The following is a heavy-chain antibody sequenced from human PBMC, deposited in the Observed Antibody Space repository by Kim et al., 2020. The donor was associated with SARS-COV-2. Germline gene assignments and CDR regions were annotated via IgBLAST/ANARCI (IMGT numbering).Heavy chain of an antibody. V-gene: IGHV4-31*03. Sequence: SETLSLTCTVSGGSISSGGYYWSWIRQHPGKGLEWIGYIYYSGSTYYNPSLKSRVTISVDTSKNQFSLKLSSVTAADTAVYYCARNTGGHSSSWRDVTPPHWFDPWGQGTLVTVSS. D-gene: IGHD6-13*01. CDR3: ARNTGGHSSSWRDVTPPHWFDP. CDR1: GGSISSGGYY. J-gene: IGHJ5*02. CDR2: IYYSGST.